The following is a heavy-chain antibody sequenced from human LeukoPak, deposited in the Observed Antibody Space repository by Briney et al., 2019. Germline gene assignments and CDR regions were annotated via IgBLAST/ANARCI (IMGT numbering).Heavy chain of an antibody. CDR3: AREEWELPPSGYFQH. D-gene: IGHD1-26*01. J-gene: IGHJ1*01. CDR2: IWYDGSNK. Sequence: GGSLRLSCAAAGSTVSSYGMHWVRQAPGKVLEWEAVIWYDGSNKYYADSVKGRFTISRDNSKNTLYLQMNSLRAEDTAVYYCAREEWELPPSGYFQHWGQGTLVTVSS. V-gene: IGHV3-33*01. CDR1: GSTVSSYG.